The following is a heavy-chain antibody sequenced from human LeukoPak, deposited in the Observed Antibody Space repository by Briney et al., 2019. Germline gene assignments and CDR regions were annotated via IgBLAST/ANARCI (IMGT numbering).Heavy chain of an antibody. D-gene: IGHD3-10*01. CDR2: IIPIFGTA. Sequence: SVKVSCKASGGTFSSYAISWVRPAPGQGLEWMGGIIPIFGTANYAQKFQGRVTITADESTSTAYMELSSLRSEDTAVYYCARAPIYGSGSYGFDPWGQGTLVTVSS. J-gene: IGHJ5*02. CDR1: GGTFSSYA. CDR3: ARAPIYGSGSYGFDP. V-gene: IGHV1-69*01.